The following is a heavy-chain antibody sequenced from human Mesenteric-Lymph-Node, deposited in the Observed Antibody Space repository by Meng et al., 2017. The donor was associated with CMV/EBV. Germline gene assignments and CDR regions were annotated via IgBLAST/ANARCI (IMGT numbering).Heavy chain of an antibody. D-gene: IGHD3-10*01. CDR3: ARAAVRGVIVTYFDY. CDR1: GYPFTSYD. Sequence: SGYPFTSYDINWVRQATGQGLEWMGWMNPNSGNSGFSQKFQGRVTMTRDTSTSTVYMELSSLRSEDTAVYYCARAAVRGVIVTYFDYWGQGTLVTVSS. J-gene: IGHJ4*02. CDR2: MNPNSGNS. V-gene: IGHV1-8*01.